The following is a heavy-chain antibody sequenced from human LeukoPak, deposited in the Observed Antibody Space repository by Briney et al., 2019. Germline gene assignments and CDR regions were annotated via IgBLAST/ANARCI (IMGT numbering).Heavy chain of an antibody. CDR3: ARQPPTQGIDY. V-gene: IGHV1-8*01. Sequence: ASVKVSCKASGYTFTSYDINWVRQAPGQGLEWMGWMNPNSGNTGYAQKFQGRVTMTRNTSINTAYMELSSLRSEDTAVYYCARQPPTQGIDYWGQGILVTVSS. CDR2: MNPNSGNT. D-gene: IGHD2-15*01. CDR1: GYTFTSYD. J-gene: IGHJ4*02.